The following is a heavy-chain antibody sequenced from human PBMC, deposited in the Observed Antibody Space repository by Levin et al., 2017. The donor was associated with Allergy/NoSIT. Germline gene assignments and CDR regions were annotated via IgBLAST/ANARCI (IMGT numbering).Heavy chain of an antibody. J-gene: IGHJ4*02. Sequence: GGSLRLSCAASGFIFSSYGMHWVRQAPGKGLEWVAILWYDGTKKYYTDSVKGRFTISRDNSNNTLYLQMNSLRAEDTAVYYCARDPFGNGGAMDYWGQGTLVTVSS. D-gene: IGHD3-16*01. V-gene: IGHV3-33*01. CDR2: LWYDGTKK. CDR3: ARDPFGNGGAMDY. CDR1: GFIFSSYG.